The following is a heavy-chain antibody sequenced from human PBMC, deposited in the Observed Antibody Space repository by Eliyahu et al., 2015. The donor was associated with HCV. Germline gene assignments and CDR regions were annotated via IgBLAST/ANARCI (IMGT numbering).Heavy chain of an antibody. D-gene: IGHD3-3*01. CDR3: ARHPPITIFGVASGGMDV. CDR2: IYYSGST. Sequence: QLQLQESGPGLVKPSETLSLTCTVSGGSISXSSYYWXWIRQPPGKGLEWIGSIYYSGSTYYNPSLKSRVTISVDTSKNQFSLKLSSVTAADTAVYYCARHPPITIFGVASGGMDVWGKGTTVTVSS. J-gene: IGHJ6*04. CDR1: GGSISXSSYY. V-gene: IGHV4-39*01.